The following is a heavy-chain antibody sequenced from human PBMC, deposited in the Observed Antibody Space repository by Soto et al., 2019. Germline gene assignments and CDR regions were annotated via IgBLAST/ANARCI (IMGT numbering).Heavy chain of an antibody. V-gene: IGHV3-23*01. CDR1: GFTFSSYA. Sequence: GGSLRLSCSASGFTFSSYAMNWVRQAPGKGLEWVSGISNSGSDTYYADSVKGRFTISRDNSKNSLYLQMNSLRVEDTAVYYCAKRRYCTSTRCYSFDYWGHGTLVTVSS. D-gene: IGHD2-2*01. CDR2: ISNSGSDT. J-gene: IGHJ4*01. CDR3: AKRRYCTSTRCYSFDY.